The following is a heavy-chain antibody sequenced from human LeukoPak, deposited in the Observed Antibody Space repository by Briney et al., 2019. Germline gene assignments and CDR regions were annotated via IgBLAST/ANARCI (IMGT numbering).Heavy chain of an antibody. CDR1: GYRFTNYW. CDR3: ARRWGYYDSSGYPYYFDY. V-gene: IGHV5-51*01. Sequence: GESLKISCKGSGYRFTNYWIAWVRQMPGKGLEGMGIIYLGDSDTRYNPSFQGQVTISADKSINTAYLQWSSLKASDTAMYYCARRWGYYDSSGYPYYFDYWGQGTLVTVSS. J-gene: IGHJ4*02. D-gene: IGHD3-22*01. CDR2: IYLGDSDT.